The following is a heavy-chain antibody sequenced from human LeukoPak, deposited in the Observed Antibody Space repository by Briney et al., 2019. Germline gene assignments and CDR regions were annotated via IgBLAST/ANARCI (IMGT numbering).Heavy chain of an antibody. D-gene: IGHD3-10*01. J-gene: IGHJ4*02. CDR1: GYTFTGYY. CDR3: ARVAYYGSGSYYYFDY. CDR2: INPNSGGT. Sequence: ASVKVSCKASGYTFTGYYMHWVRQAPGQGLEWMGWINPNSGGTNYAQKFRGWVTMTRDTSISTAYMELSRLRSDDTAVYYCARVAYYGSGSYYYFDYWGQGTLVTVSS. V-gene: IGHV1-2*04.